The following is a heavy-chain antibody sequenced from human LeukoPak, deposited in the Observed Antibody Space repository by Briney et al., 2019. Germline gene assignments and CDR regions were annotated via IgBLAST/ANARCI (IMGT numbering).Heavy chain of an antibody. CDR2: IKSKIDGGTT. Sequence: GGSLRLSCAASGFTFTNALMSWVRQAPGKGLEWVGRIKSKIDGGTTDYAAPVYGRFTISRDDSKNTLYLQMNSLKTEDTAIYYCTTPPNYLDLWGRGTLVTVSS. CDR1: GFTFTNAL. CDR3: TTPPNYLDL. V-gene: IGHV3-15*01. J-gene: IGHJ2*01.